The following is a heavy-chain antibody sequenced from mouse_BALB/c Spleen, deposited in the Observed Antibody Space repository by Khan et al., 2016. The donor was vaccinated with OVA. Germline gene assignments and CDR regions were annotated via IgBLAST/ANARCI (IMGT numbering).Heavy chain of an antibody. V-gene: IGHV1S41*01. D-gene: IGHD1-1*02. CDR3: ARSNDCGRGLYAMDY. CDR2: IGPGSGSA. J-gene: IGHJ4*01. CDR1: GYTFTSYW. Sequence: DLVEPGASVKLSCKASGYTFTSYWINWIKERPGQGLEWIGQIGPGSGSANYNELFKGKATLTVDTSSSTVYIQLSSLSSEDSAVYFCARSNDCGRGLYAMDYWGQGTSVTVSS.